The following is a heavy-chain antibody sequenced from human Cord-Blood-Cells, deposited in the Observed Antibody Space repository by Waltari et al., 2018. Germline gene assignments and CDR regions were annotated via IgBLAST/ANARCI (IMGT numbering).Heavy chain of an antibody. CDR3: ARGDYSNYYYGMDV. V-gene: IGHV1-69*01. D-gene: IGHD4-4*01. CDR2: IIPIFGTA. J-gene: IGHJ6*02. CDR1: GGTFSSYA. Sequence: QVQLVQSGAEVKKPGSSVKVSCTASGGTFSSYAISWVRQAPGQGLEWMGGIIPIFGTANYAQKFQGRVTITADESTSTAYMELSSLRSEDTAVYYCARGDYSNYYYGMDVWGQGTTVTVSS.